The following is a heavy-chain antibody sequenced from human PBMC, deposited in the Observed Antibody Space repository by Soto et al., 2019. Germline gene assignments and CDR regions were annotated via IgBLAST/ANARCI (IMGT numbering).Heavy chain of an antibody. Sequence: HPGGSLRLSCAASGFTFSSYGMHWVRQAPGKGLEWVAVISYDGSNKYYADSVKGRFTISRDNSTNTLYLHMNSLRADDTAVYYCARHLGQYNYDSSGYRYVGYFDLWGRGTLVTVSS. CDR2: ISYDGSNK. D-gene: IGHD3-22*01. J-gene: IGHJ2*01. CDR1: GFTFSSYG. CDR3: ARHLGQYNYDSSGYRYVGYFDL. V-gene: IGHV3-30*03.